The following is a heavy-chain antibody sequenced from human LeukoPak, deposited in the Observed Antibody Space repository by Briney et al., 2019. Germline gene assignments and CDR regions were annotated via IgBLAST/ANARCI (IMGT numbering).Heavy chain of an antibody. V-gene: IGHV4-59*12. CDR2: IYYSGST. J-gene: IGHJ4*02. CDR1: GGSISSYY. CDR3: ARDSGYCSGGSCQAGPFDY. Sequence: SETLSLTCTVSGGSISSYYWSWIRQPPGKGLEWIGYIYYSGSTNYNPSLKSRVTISVDTSKNQFSLKLSSVTAADTAVYYCARDSGYCSGGSCQAGPFDYWGQGTLVTVSS. D-gene: IGHD2-15*01.